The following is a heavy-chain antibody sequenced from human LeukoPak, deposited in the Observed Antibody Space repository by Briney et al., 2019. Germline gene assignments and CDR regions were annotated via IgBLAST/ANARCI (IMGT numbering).Heavy chain of an antibody. CDR3: ARGTLNWSDP. Sequence: SSETLSLTCAVYGGSFSGYYWSWIRQPPGKGLEWIGEINHSGSTNYNPSLKSRVTISVDTSKNQFSLKLSSVTAADTAVYYCARGTLNWSDPWGQGTLVTVSS. CDR2: INHSGST. J-gene: IGHJ5*02. CDR1: GGSFSGYY. V-gene: IGHV4-34*01.